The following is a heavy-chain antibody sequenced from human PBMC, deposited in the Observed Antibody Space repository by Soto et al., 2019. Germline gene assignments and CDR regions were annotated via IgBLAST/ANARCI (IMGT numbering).Heavy chain of an antibody. CDR2: IYYSGST. V-gene: IGHV4-59*01. CDR1: GGSISSYY. Sequence: PSETLSLTCTVSGGSISSYYWSWIRQPPGKGLEWIGYIYYSGSTNYNPSHKSRVTISVDTSKNQFSLKLSSVTAADTAVYYCARRYGASFDYWGQGTLVTVPQ. CDR3: ARRYGASFDY. J-gene: IGHJ4*02. D-gene: IGHD4-17*01.